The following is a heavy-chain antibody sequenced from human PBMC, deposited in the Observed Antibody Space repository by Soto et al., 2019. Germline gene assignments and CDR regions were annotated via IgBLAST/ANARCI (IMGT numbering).Heavy chain of an antibody. CDR3: AEEGAIDSGDYSIDY. CDR1: GFTFTSSA. V-gene: IGHV1-58*01. D-gene: IGHD4-17*01. J-gene: IGHJ4*02. CDR2: IVVGSGNT. Sequence: GASVKVSCKASGFTFTSSAVQWVRQARGQRLEWIGWIVVGSGNTNYAQKFQERVTITRDMSTSTAYMELSSLRSEDTAVYYCAEEGAIDSGDYSIDYWGQGTLVTVSS.